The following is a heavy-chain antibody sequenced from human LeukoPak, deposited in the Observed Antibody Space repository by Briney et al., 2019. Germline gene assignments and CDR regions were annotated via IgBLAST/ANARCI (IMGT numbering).Heavy chain of an antibody. V-gene: IGHV3-23*01. CDR2: ISGSGGST. J-gene: IGHJ4*02. CDR3: AKVPAGAYEAGSC. D-gene: IGHD1-26*01. CDR1: GFTFSSYA. Sequence: GGSLRLSCAASGFTFSSYAMSWVRQAPGKWLEWVSAISGSGGSTYYADSVKGRFTISRDNSKNTLYLQMNSLRAEDTAVYYCAKVPAGAYEAGSCWGQGTLVTVSS.